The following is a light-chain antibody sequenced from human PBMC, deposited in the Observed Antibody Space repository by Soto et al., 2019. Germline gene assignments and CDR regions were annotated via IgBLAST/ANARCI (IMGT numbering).Light chain of an antibody. J-gene: IGKJ2*01. V-gene: IGKV1-5*03. CDR2: KAS. Sequence: DIQMTQSPSTLSASVGDRVTITCRASQSISSWLAWYQQKPGKAPKLLIYKASTLESGVPSRFSGSGSGTEFTLTISSLQPDYFATYYCQHYNNYYTFGQGTKLEIK. CDR3: QHYNNYYT. CDR1: QSISSW.